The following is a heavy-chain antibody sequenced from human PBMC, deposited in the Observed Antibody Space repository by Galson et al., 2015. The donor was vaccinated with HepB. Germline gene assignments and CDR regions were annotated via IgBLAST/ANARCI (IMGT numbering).Heavy chain of an antibody. D-gene: IGHD3-10*01. CDR1: GYTFASYG. Sequence: SVKVSCKASGYTFASYGISWVRQAPGQGLEWMGWISAYNGNTNYAQKLQGRVTMTTDTSTSTAYMELRSLRSDDTAVYYCARVNGSGSYFFYYYYYMDVWGKGTTVTVSS. V-gene: IGHV1-18*01. CDR3: ARVNGSGSYFFYYYYYMDV. J-gene: IGHJ6*03. CDR2: ISAYNGNT.